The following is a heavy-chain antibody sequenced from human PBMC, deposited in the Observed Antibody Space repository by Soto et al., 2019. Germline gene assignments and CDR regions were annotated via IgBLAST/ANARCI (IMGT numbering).Heavy chain of an antibody. Sequence: SETLSLTCNVSGRSVSNYYWSWIRQTPGKGLEWIGYIYYSGDTNYNPSLKSRVTISVDTSKNQFSLSLSSLTAADTAVYYCARDTRHGVLDYWGQGTLVTVSS. CDR1: GRSVSNYY. V-gene: IGHV4-59*02. D-gene: IGHD4-17*01. J-gene: IGHJ4*02. CDR2: IYYSGDT. CDR3: ARDTRHGVLDY.